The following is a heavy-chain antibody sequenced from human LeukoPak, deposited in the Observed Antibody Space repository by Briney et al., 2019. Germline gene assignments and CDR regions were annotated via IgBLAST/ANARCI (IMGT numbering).Heavy chain of an antibody. Sequence: GGSLRLSCAASGFTFSSYSMNWVRQAPGKGLEWVSSISSSSSYIYYADSVKGRFTISRDNAKNSLYLQMNSLRAEDTAAYYCARAPWTVSFDYWGQGTPVTASS. CDR2: ISSSSSYI. V-gene: IGHV3-21*01. CDR1: GFTFSSYS. J-gene: IGHJ4*02. D-gene: IGHD3/OR15-3a*01. CDR3: ARAPWTVSFDY.